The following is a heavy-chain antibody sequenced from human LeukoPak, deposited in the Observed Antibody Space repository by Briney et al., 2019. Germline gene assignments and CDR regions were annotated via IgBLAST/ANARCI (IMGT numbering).Heavy chain of an antibody. CDR1: GFTFSDYY. CDR3: ARDQYYYGSGMNC. Sequence: GGSLRLSCAASGFTFSDYYMSWIRQAPGKGLEWVSYISSSGSAIYYADSVKGRFTISRDNAKNSLYLQVNGLRAEDTAVYYCARDQYYYGSGMNCWGQGTQVTVSS. CDR2: ISSSGSAI. V-gene: IGHV3-11*01. J-gene: IGHJ4*02. D-gene: IGHD3-10*01.